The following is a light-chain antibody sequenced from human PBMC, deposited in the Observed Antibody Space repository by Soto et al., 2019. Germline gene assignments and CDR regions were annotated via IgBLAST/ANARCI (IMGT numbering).Light chain of an antibody. CDR3: ISYTDGSTVI. CDR1: NSDVGGYDR. Sequence: QSALTQPASVSGSPGQSITISCTGTNSDVGGYDRVSWYQHHPGKAPKLLIFEVYNRPSGISDRFSGSKSGDTASLTISGLQAEDEADYYCISYTDGSTVIFGGGTKVTVL. J-gene: IGLJ2*01. CDR2: EVY. V-gene: IGLV2-14*01.